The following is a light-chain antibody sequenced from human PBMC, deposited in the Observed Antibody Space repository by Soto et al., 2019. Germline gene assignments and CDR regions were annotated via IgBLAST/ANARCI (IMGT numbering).Light chain of an antibody. V-gene: IGKV3-11*01. CDR2: DAS. Sequence: EIVLTQSPATLSLSPGERATLSCRASQSVSSYLAWYQQKPGQAPRLLIYDASNRATGIPARFSGGGSGADVTLTIISLEAEDFSVYYCQQRFNWPRFTLGQGTKLEIK. CDR3: QQRFNWPRFT. CDR1: QSVSSY. J-gene: IGKJ2*01.